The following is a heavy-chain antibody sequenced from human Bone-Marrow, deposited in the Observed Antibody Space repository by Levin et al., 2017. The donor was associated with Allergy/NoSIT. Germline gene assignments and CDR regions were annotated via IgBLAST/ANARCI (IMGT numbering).Heavy chain of an antibody. CDR2: IRSKANNNAT. CDR3: VRAFGSYGSEWFDP. V-gene: IGHV3-73*01. D-gene: IGHD1-26*01. J-gene: IGHJ5*02. CDR1: GFSFSGST. Sequence: HAGGSLRLSCAASGFSFSGSTMHWVRQASGKGLEWIGRIRSKANNNATAYAVSVKGRFTISRDDSKNTAILQMNSLSIEDTAVYYCVRAFGSYGSEWFDPWGQGTLVIVSS.